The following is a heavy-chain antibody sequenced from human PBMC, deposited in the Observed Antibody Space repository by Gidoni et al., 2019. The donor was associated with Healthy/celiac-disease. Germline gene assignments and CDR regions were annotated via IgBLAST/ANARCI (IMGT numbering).Heavy chain of an antibody. Sequence: QVQLVESGGGVVQPGRSLRLSCAASGFTFSSYGMHWVRQAPGKVREWVAVISYDGSNKYYADSVKGRFTISRDNSKNTLYLQMNSLRAEDTAVYYCARDSGSLEAAGWYFQHWGQGTLVTVSS. CDR3: ARDSGSLEAAGWYFQH. J-gene: IGHJ1*01. D-gene: IGHD2-15*01. CDR2: ISYDGSNK. V-gene: IGHV3-30*03. CDR1: GFTFSSYG.